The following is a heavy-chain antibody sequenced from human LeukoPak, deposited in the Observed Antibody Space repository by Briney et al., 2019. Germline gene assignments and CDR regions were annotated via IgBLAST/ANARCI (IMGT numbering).Heavy chain of an antibody. CDR2: ISGSGGST. V-gene: IGHV3-23*01. CDR1: GFTFSSYA. Sequence: PGGSLRLSCAASGFTFSSYAMSWVRQAPGRGLEWVSAISGSGGSTYYADSVKGRFTISRDDSKNTLSLQMNSLRAEDTALYYCAQDIAWGAFEHWGQGTLVTVSS. J-gene: IGHJ4*02. D-gene: IGHD7-27*01. CDR3: AQDIAWGAFEH.